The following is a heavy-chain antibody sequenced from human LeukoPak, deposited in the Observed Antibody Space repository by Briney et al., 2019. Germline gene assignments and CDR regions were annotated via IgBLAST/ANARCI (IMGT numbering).Heavy chain of an antibody. J-gene: IGHJ4*02. CDR3: ARGGYSSSVFDY. Sequence: GASVKVSCKASGGTFSSYAISWVRQAPGQGLEWMGGIIPIFGTANYAQKFQGRVTITADESTSTAHMELSSLRPEDTAVYYCARGGYSSSVFDYWGQGTLVTVSS. CDR2: IIPIFGTA. D-gene: IGHD6-6*01. V-gene: IGHV1-69*13. CDR1: GGTFSSYA.